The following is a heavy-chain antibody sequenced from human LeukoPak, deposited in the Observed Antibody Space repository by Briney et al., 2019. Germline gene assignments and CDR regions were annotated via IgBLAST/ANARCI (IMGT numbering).Heavy chain of an antibody. D-gene: IGHD5-12*01. CDR2: ITGGGDKT. Sequence: GGSLRLSCAASGFTFSSYAMNWVRQAPGKGLEWVSAITGGGDKTYYADSVKGRFTISRDNSKNTLFLQMNSLRAEDTAVYYCAKDQWHGGYDNVHWGQGTLVTVSS. CDR1: GFTFSSYA. J-gene: IGHJ4*02. CDR3: AKDQWHGGYDNVH. V-gene: IGHV3-23*01.